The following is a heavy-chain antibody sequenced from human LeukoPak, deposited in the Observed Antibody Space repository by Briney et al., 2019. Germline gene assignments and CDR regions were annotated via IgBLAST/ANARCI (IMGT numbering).Heavy chain of an antibody. CDR1: GGSISSSSYY. V-gene: IGHV4-39*07. CDR3: ANLISSSSDY. D-gene: IGHD6-13*01. J-gene: IGHJ4*02. Sequence: PSETLSLTCTVSGGSISSSSYYWGWIRQPPGKGLEWIGSIYYSGSTYYNPSLKSRVTISVDTSKNQFSLKLSSVTAADTAVYYCANLISSSSDYWGQGTLVTVSS. CDR2: IYYSGST.